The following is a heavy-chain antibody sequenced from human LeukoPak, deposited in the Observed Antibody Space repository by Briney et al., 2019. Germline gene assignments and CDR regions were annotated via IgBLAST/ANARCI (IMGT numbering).Heavy chain of an antibody. V-gene: IGHV3-7*01. CDR1: GFIIFKSW. CDR2: IKQDASET. CDR3: ARVAGEASGYHPFDI. J-gene: IGHJ3*02. Sequence: GGSLRLSCAASGFIIFKSWMTWVRQAPGKGLEWVAIIKQDASETYYLDSVKGRFTISRDNDKNSIYLQMTRLRVEDTAVYYCARVAGEASGYHPFDIWGQGTMVTASS. D-gene: IGHD3-22*01.